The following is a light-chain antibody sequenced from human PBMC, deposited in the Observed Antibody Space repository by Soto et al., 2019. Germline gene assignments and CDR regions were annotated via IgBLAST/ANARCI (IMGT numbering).Light chain of an antibody. V-gene: IGLV3-21*02. CDR2: DDN. CDR1: NIGSQS. CDR3: QVWDSSSAHVV. J-gene: IGLJ2*01. Sequence: SYELTQPPSVSVAPGQTARITCGGNNIGSQSVHWYQQEPGQAPVLVVYDDNDRPSGIPERFSGSNSGNTATLTISRVEVGDEADYYCQVWDSSSAHVVFGGGTKLTVL.